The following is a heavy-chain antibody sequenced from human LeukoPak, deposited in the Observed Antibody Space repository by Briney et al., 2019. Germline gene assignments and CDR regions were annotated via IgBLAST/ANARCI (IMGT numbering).Heavy chain of an antibody. CDR1: GFTFSSYA. CDR2: ISGSGGST. D-gene: IGHD3-3*01. J-gene: IGHJ4*02. V-gene: IGHV3-23*01. Sequence: GGSLRLSCAASGFTFSSYAMSWVRQAPGKGLEWVSAISGSGGSTYYADSVKGRFTISRDNSKNTLYLQMNSLRAEDTAVYYCAKAAQYYDFWSGYCDYWGQGTLVTVSS. CDR3: AKAAQYYDFWSGYCDY.